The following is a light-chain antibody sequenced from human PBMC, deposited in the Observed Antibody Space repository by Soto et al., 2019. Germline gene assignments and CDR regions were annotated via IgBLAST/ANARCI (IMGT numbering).Light chain of an antibody. Sequence: EILMTQSPATLSVSPGETATLSCRASQSVSRNLAWYQQKPGQAPRLLIYGASTRATGIPARFSGSGSGTEFTLTISSLQSEDFAVYYCQQYNNWPLSFGQGTKVDIK. CDR2: GAS. CDR3: QQYNNWPLS. V-gene: IGKV3D-15*01. J-gene: IGKJ1*01. CDR1: QSVSRN.